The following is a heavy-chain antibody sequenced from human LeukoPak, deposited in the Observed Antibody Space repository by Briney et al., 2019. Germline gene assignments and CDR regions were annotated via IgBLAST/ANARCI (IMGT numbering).Heavy chain of an antibody. CDR2: ISSSSSYI. V-gene: IGHV3-21*01. Sequence: GGSLRLSCTASGFTFSSYSMNWVRQAPGKGLEWVSSISSSSSYIYYADSVKGRFTISRDNAKNSLYLQMNSLRAEDTAVHYCARVRLAAAGWFDPWGQGTLVTVSS. CDR1: GFTFSSYS. CDR3: ARVRLAAAGWFDP. J-gene: IGHJ5*02. D-gene: IGHD6-13*01.